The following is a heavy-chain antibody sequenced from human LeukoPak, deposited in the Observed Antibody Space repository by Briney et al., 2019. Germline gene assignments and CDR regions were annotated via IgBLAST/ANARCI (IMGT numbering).Heavy chain of an antibody. V-gene: IGHV3-30*18. CDR2: ISYDGSNK. CDR3: AKLYGDYYYYFDY. D-gene: IGHD4-17*01. J-gene: IGHJ4*02. CDR1: GFTFSSYS. Sequence: GGSLRLSCAASGFTFSSYSMNWVRQAPGKGLEWVAVISYDGSNKYYADSVKGRFTISRDNSKNTLYLQMNSLRAEDTAVYYCAKLYGDYYYYFDYWGQGTLVTVSS.